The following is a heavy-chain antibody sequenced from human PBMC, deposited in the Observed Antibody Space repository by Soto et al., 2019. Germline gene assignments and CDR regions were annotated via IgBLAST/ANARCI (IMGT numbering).Heavy chain of an antibody. CDR3: ASIQLYYYGSGSQNFDY. CDR1: GYTFTSYD. V-gene: IGHV1-8*01. D-gene: IGHD3-10*01. Sequence: ASVKVSCKASGYTFTSYDINWVRQATGQGLEWMGWMNPNSGNTGYAQKFQGRVTMTRNTSISTAYMELSSLRSEDTAVYYCASIQLYYYGSGSQNFDYWGQGTLVTVSS. J-gene: IGHJ4*02. CDR2: MNPNSGNT.